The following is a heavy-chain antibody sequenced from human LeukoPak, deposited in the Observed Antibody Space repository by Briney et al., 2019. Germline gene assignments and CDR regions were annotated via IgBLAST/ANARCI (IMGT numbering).Heavy chain of an antibody. D-gene: IGHD3-3*01. CDR1: GGSFSGYY. V-gene: IGHV4-34*01. J-gene: IGHJ4*02. CDR2: INHSGST. Sequence: SETLSLTCAVYGGSFSGYYWSWIRQTPGKGLEWIGEINHSGSTNYNPSLKSRVAISVDTSKNQFSLKLSSVTAADTAVYYCARGPKTYYDFWRGYATVGYWGQGTLVTVSS. CDR3: ARGPKTYYDFWRGYATVGY.